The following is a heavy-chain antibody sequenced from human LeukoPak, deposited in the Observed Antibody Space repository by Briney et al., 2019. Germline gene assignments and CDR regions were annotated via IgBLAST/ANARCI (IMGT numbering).Heavy chain of an antibody. CDR2: IYYSGST. Sequence: PSETLSLTCTVSGGSISSSSYYWGWIRQPPGKGLEWIGSIYYSGSTNYHPSLKSRVTMSVDTSKNQFSLKLSSVTAADTAVYYCARESSGWYDYWGQGTLVTVSS. CDR3: ARESSGWYDY. V-gene: IGHV4-39*07. D-gene: IGHD6-19*01. J-gene: IGHJ4*02. CDR1: GGSISSSSYY.